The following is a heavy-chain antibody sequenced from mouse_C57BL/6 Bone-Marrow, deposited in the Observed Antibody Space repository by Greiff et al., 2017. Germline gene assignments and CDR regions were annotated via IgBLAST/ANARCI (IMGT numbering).Heavy chain of an antibody. CDR1: GFTFSSYG. V-gene: IGHV5-6*01. CDR2: ISSGGSYT. J-gene: IGHJ2*01. Sequence: EVKLVESGGDLVKPGGSLKISCAASGFTFSSYGMSWVRQTPDKRLEWVATISSGGSYTYYQDSVKGRCTISRDNAKNTLYLHMSSLTSEDTAMYYGARLAYNGYDDYWGQGTTLTVSS. CDR3: ARLAYNGYDDY. D-gene: IGHD2-2*01.